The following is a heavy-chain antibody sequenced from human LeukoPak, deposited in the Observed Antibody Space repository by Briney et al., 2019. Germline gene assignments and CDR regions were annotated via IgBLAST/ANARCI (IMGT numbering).Heavy chain of an antibody. J-gene: IGHJ4*02. CDR2: IYYSGST. CDR3: ARRDYGSGSYPFDY. CDR1: GGSISSHY. V-gene: IGHV4-59*08. D-gene: IGHD3-10*01. Sequence: SETLSLTCTVSGGSISSHYWSWIRLPPGKGLKWIGSIYYSGSTNYNPSLKSRVTISLDTSKNQFSLKLSSVTAADTAVYYCARRDYGSGSYPFDYWGQGILVTVSS.